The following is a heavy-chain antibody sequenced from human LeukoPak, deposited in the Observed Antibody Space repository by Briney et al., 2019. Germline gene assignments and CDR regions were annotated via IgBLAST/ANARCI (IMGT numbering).Heavy chain of an antibody. D-gene: IGHD3-22*01. J-gene: IGHJ4*02. Sequence: PSETLSLTCSVSGDSISPHYWSWIRQPPEKGLERIGYIHYTGNTHYNPSLNSRVTISVDTSTNQFSLRLSSVTAADTAVYYCARFSGYDDTGHHYLDNWGQGTLVAVSS. CDR2: IHYTGNT. CDR3: ARFSGYDDTGHHYLDN. V-gene: IGHV4-59*08. CDR1: GDSISPHY.